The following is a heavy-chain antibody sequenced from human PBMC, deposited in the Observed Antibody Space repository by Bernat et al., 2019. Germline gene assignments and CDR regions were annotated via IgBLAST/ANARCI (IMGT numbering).Heavy chain of an antibody. CDR3: AKEVYCSSTSCFRNYYYGMDV. Sequence: EVQLLESGGGLVQPGGSLRLSCAASGFTFSSYAMSWVRQAPGKGLEWVSAISGSGGSTYYADSVKGRFTISRDNSKNTLYLQMNSLRAEDTAVDYCAKEVYCSSTSCFRNYYYGMDVWGQGTTVTVSS. D-gene: IGHD2-2*01. CDR1: GFTFSSYA. J-gene: IGHJ6*02. CDR2: ISGSGGST. V-gene: IGHV3-23*01.